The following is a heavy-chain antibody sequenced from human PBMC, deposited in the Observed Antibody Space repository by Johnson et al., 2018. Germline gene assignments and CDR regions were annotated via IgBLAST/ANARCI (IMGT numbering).Heavy chain of an antibody. J-gene: IGHJ6*02. CDR2: IYYSGST. CDR3: ARSILITFGGVLYGMDV. Sequence: QVQLQESGPGLVKPSETLSLTCTVSGGSISSYYWSWIRQPPGKGLEWIGYIYYSGSTNYNPSLKSRVTISVDTSKNQFSLKLGSVTAADSAVYYCARSILITFGGVLYGMDVWGQGTTGTVSS. D-gene: IGHD3-16*01. V-gene: IGHV4-59*01. CDR1: GGSISSYY.